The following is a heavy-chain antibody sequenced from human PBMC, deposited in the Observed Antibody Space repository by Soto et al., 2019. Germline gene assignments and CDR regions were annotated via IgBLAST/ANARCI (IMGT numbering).Heavy chain of an antibody. J-gene: IGHJ6*02. D-gene: IGHD6-19*01. CDR2: IGYDGSNK. Sequence: GGSLRLSCAASGFTFSTFGMHWVRQAPGKGLEWVAVIGYDGSNKYYADSVKGRFTISRDNSKNRLYMQMNSLRPEDTAVYYCARDYFVWVSSDWPPYGMDVWGQGTTVTVSS. CDR1: GFTFSTFG. V-gene: IGHV3-30*13. CDR3: ARDYFVWVSSDWPPYGMDV.